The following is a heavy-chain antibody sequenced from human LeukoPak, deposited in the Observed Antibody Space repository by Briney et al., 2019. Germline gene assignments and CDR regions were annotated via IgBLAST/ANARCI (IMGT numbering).Heavy chain of an antibody. CDR2: INADGSNT. J-gene: IGHJ3*02. CDR3: IRDRGSPDAFDI. Sequence: GGSLRLSCAASGFTFSPYWMHWVRHAPGKGLVWVSHINADGSNTIYADSVKGRFTISRDNAKNTLFLQMNGLRAEDTAVYYCIRDRGSPDAFDIWGQGTMVTVSS. V-gene: IGHV3-74*01. CDR1: GFTFSPYW. D-gene: IGHD3-10*01.